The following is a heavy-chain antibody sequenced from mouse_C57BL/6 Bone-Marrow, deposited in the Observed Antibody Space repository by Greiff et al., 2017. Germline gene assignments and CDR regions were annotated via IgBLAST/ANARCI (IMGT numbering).Heavy chain of an antibody. CDR2: IYPGSGNT. Sequence: VKLQESGAELVRPGASVKLSCKASGYTFTDYYINWVKQRPGQGLEWIARIYPGSGNTYYNEKFKGKATLTAEKSSSTAYMQLSSLTSEDSAVYFCARKVRRNYAMDYWGQGTSVTVSS. CDR3: ARKVRRNYAMDY. D-gene: IGHD2-14*01. V-gene: IGHV1-76*01. CDR1: GYTFTDYY. J-gene: IGHJ4*01.